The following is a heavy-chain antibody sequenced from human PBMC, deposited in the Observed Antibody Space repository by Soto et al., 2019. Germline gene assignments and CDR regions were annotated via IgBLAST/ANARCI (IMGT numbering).Heavy chain of an antibody. V-gene: IGHV3-23*01. CDR3: AKGRRVGQMYFDI. D-gene: IGHD1-26*01. J-gene: IGHJ3*02. CDR2: ISAGGGNI. CDR1: GFMFSSYA. Sequence: PGGSLRLSCAASGFMFSSYAMSWVRQAPGKGLEWVSDISAGGGNINYADSVKGRFAISRDKSKSTLYLQMNNLRAEDTAVYYCAKGRRVGQMYFDIRGQGTMVTVSS.